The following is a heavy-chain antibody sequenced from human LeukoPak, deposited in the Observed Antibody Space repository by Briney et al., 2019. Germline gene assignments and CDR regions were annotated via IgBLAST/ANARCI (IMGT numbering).Heavy chain of an antibody. D-gene: IGHD7-27*01. CDR2: ISDRGDST. V-gene: IGHV3-23*01. J-gene: IGHJ4*02. Sequence: GGSLTLSCAASGFTITTYAMGWVRQAPGKGLEWVSVISDRGDSTHYADSVKGRFTISRDDSKNTLSLQMNSLRVEDTAVYYCARDLAWGAFDYWGQGTLVTVSS. CDR1: GFTITTYA. CDR3: ARDLAWGAFDY.